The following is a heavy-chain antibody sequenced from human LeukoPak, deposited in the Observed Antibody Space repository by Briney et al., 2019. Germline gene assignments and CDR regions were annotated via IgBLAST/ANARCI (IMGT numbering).Heavy chain of an antibody. CDR2: LSPDGTNK. D-gene: IGHD4-17*01. CDR1: GFTFSSYG. J-gene: IGHJ4*02. V-gene: IGHV3-30*18. Sequence: GGSLRLSCAASGFTFSSYGMHWVRQAPGRGLEWVAVLSPDGTNKYYVDSVRGRFTISRDNSKNTLYLQMNSLRADDTSVYYCAKDRYGDYRPRTLDSWGQGTLVTVSS. CDR3: AKDRYGDYRPRTLDS.